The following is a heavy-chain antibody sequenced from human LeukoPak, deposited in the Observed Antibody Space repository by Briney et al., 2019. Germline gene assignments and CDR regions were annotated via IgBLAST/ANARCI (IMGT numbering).Heavy chain of an antibody. CDR2: VSNDGSNQ. CDR1: GFTFSSYS. D-gene: IGHD3-10*01. J-gene: IGHJ3*01. CDR3: ARGPDPVVRGPRRAFDL. V-gene: IGHV3-30*03. Sequence: GSLRLSCAASGFTFSSYSMNWVRQAPGKGLEWVSVVSNDGSNQDYTDSVKGRFIISRDDSKSTVYLQMNSLRVDDTAMYYCARGPDPVVRGPRRAFDLWGQGTMVTVSS.